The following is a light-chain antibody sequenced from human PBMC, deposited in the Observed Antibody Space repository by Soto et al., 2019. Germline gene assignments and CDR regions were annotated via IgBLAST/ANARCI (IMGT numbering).Light chain of an antibody. CDR1: QSVSSSY. Sequence: EIVLTQSPGTLSLSPGERATLSCRASQSVSSSYLAWYQQKPGQAPRLLIYGASSRATGIPDRFSGSGSGTDFTLTISRLEPEEFALYYCQQYGSSLLFTCGPGTKVDIK. CDR2: GAS. CDR3: QQYGSSLLFT. V-gene: IGKV3-20*01. J-gene: IGKJ3*01.